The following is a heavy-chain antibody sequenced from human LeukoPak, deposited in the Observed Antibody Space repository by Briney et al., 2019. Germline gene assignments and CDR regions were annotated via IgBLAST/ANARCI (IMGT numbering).Heavy chain of an antibody. D-gene: IGHD1-26*01. CDR3: AKGGSGRSYYYYYMDV. J-gene: IGHJ6*03. CDR2: ISGGGGST. V-gene: IGHV3-23*01. CDR1: GFTFSSHA. Sequence: GGSLRLSCATSGFTFSSHAMSWVRQAPGKGLEWVSTISGGGGSTYYADSVKGRFTISRDNSRNTLYLQMNSLRAEDTAVYYCAKGGSGRSYYYYYMDVWGKGTTVTVSS.